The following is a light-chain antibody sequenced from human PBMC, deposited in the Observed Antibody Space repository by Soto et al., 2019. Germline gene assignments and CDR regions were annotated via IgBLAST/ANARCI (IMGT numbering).Light chain of an antibody. Sequence: SVLTQPASVSGSPGQSITISCTGTSSDVGSYDYVSWYQQHPGKAPKLMIYEVSNRPSGVSNRFSGSKSGNTASLTISGLQAEDEADYYCSSYTSSTPDVFGTGTKVTVL. CDR1: SSDVGSYDY. V-gene: IGLV2-14*01. CDR2: EVS. J-gene: IGLJ1*01. CDR3: SSYTSSTPDV.